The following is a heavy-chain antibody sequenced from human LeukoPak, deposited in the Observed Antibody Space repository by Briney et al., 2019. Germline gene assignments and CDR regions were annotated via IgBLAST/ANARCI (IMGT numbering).Heavy chain of an antibody. V-gene: IGHV4-34*01. CDR1: GGSFSGYY. Sequence: SETLSLTCAVYGGSFSGYYWSWIRQPPGKGLEWIGEINHSGSTNYNPSLKSRVTISVDTSKNQFSLKLSSVTAADTAVYYCARGGAGSGSYGQVRYYGIDVWGKGTTVTVSS. CDR2: INHSGST. D-gene: IGHD3-10*01. CDR3: ARGGAGSGSYGQVRYYGIDV. J-gene: IGHJ6*04.